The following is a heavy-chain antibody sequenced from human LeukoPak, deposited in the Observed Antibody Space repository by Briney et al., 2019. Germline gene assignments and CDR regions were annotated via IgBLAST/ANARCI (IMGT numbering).Heavy chain of an antibody. D-gene: IGHD2-21*01. CDR1: GFTFSDYY. Sequence: PGGSLRPSCAASGFTFSDYYMSWIRQAPGKGLEWVSYISSSGSTIYYADSVKGRFTISRDNAKNSLYLQMNSLRAEDTAVYYCARVDLSPPPNKPSSAYFKPRRGWFDPWGQGTLVTVSS. CDR3: ARVDLSPPPNKPSSAYFKPRRGWFDP. CDR2: ISSSGSTI. J-gene: IGHJ5*02. V-gene: IGHV3-11*01.